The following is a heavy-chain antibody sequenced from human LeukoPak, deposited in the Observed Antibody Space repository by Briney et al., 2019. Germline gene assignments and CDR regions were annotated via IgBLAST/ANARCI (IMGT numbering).Heavy chain of an antibody. CDR3: AREVATTSEY. J-gene: IGHJ4*02. CDR1: GFSFSIYA. V-gene: IGHV3-30*04. Sequence: GGSPRLSCAASGFSFSIYAMHWVRRAPGKGLEWVAVISYDGSDKDYTDSVRGRFTISRDNSKNTLHLQMNSLRPEDTAVYYCAREVATTSEYWGQGTLVTVSS. CDR2: ISYDGSDK. D-gene: IGHD5-12*01.